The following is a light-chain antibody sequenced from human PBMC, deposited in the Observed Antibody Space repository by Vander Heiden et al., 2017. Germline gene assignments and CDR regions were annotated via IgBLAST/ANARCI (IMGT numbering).Light chain of an antibody. V-gene: IGKV3-11*01. Sequence: VLTQSPDTLSLSPGERATLSCRASQSVSSYLGWYQQKPGQSPRLLIYDASNRTTGIPARFSGSGSGTDFTLTISSLEPEDFAVYYCQQRSNWPTFGGGTKVEIK. CDR1: QSVSSY. CDR2: DAS. CDR3: QQRSNWPT. J-gene: IGKJ4*01.